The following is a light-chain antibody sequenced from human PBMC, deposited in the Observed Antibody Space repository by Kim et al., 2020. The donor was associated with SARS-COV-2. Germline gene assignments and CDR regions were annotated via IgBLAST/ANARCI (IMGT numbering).Light chain of an antibody. CDR2: AEA. V-gene: IGKV3-20*01. Sequence: PRERATLYHGACQRVSNSYVSRYQQKPGDAPRLLIYAEARSATGVPDRLSGSGSGKGFTLTNNSLEPEEFAVYYCQKYGNSPPYTLGQGTNLEN. CDR1: QRVSNSY. CDR3: QKYGNSPPYT. J-gene: IGKJ2*01.